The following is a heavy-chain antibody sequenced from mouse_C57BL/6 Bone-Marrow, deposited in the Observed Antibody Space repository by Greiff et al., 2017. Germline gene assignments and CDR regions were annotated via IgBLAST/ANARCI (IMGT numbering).Heavy chain of an antibody. D-gene: IGHD1-1*02. CDR3: TTGSYYFDY. J-gene: IGHJ2*01. Sequence: EVQLQQSGAELVRPGASVKLSCTASGFNIKDDYMHWVKQRPEQGLEWIGWIDPENGDTEYASKFQGKATITADTSSNTAYLPLSSLTSEDTAVYYCTTGSYYFDYWGQGTTLTVSS. CDR2: IDPENGDT. CDR1: GFNIKDDY. V-gene: IGHV14-4*01.